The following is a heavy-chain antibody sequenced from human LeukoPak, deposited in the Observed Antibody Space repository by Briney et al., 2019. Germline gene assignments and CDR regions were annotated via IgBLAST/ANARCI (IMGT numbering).Heavy chain of an antibody. CDR3: ARDYHDYGVYEWFDP. V-gene: IGHV4-34*01. CDR1: GGSFSGYY. CDR2: INHSGST. Sequence: SETLSLTCAVYGGSFSGYYWSWIRQPPGKGLEWIGEINHSGSTNYNPSLKSRVTISVDTSKNQFSLKLSSVTAADTAVYYCARDYHDYGVYEWFDPWGQGTLVTVSS. D-gene: IGHD4-17*01. J-gene: IGHJ5*02.